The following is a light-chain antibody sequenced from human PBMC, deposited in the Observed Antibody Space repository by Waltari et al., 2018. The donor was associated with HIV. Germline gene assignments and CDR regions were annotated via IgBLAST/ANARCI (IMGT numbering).Light chain of an antibody. Sequence: DIQMTQFPSSLSACVGDRVTMTCRESESISSYLNWYQQKPGKAPKLLIYAASSLQSGVPSRFSGSGSGTDFTLTISRLQPEDFATYYCQQSYSTVCPFGQGTKVEIK. CDR1: ESISSY. CDR2: AAS. J-gene: IGKJ1*01. V-gene: IGKV1-39*01. CDR3: QQSYSTVCP.